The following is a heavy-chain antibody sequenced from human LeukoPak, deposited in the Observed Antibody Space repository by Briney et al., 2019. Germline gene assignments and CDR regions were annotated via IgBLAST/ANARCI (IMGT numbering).Heavy chain of an antibody. J-gene: IGHJ4*02. Sequence: PGGSLRLSCAASGFTFSSYSMNWVRQAPGKGLEWVSSISSSSSYIYYADSVKGRFTISRDNARNPLYLQMNSLRAEDTAVYYCARDTSSGWGTSDYWGQGTLVTVSS. CDR3: ARDTSSGWGTSDY. D-gene: IGHD6-19*01. CDR1: GFTFSSYS. CDR2: ISSSSSYI. V-gene: IGHV3-21*01.